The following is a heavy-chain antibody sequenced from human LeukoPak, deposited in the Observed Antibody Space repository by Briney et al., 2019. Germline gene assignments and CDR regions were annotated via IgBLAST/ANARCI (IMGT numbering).Heavy chain of an antibody. V-gene: IGHV3-48*03. Sequence: GGSLRLSCTTSGITFSNSWMSWVRQAPGKGLEWVSYIDSSGDTIHYADSVKGRFTISRDNAKNSLFLQMSSLRVEDMSVYYCARGVGLANYYYYMDVWGRGTTVTISS. D-gene: IGHD2-15*01. CDR3: ARGVGLANYYYYMDV. J-gene: IGHJ6*03. CDR1: GITFSNSW. CDR2: IDSSGDTI.